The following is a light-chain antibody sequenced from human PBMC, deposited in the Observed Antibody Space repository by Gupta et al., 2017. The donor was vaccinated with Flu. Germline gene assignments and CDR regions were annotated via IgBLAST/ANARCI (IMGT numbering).Light chain of an antibody. CDR1: PSINTC. Sequence: GDRGTITCRASPSINTCLAWYQQKSGKAPTVLIYKASTLKSGVPSRFSGSGSGTEFTLTISGLQPDDFATYYCQQYHSYPITFGQGTKVEI. J-gene: IGKJ2*01. V-gene: IGKV1-5*03. CDR3: QQYHSYPIT. CDR2: KAS.